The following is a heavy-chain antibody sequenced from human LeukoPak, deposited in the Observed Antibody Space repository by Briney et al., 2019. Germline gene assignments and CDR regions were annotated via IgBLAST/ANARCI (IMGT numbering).Heavy chain of an antibody. V-gene: IGHV3-64*01. CDR2: ISSNGIYT. CDR3: ARGPTVITFNAFDV. CDR1: GFSFSDYG. Sequence: PGGSLRLSCAASGFSFSDYGMYWVRQAPGKGLEHVSGISSNGIYTYYANSVKGRFTISRDNSENTPYLQMGSLRPEDMGVYYCARGPTVITFNAFDVWGQGTMVTVSS. J-gene: IGHJ3*01. D-gene: IGHD4-17*01.